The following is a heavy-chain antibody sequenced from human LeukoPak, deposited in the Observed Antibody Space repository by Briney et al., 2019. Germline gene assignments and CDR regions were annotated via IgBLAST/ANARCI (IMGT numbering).Heavy chain of an antibody. D-gene: IGHD3-10*01. V-gene: IGHV4-59*04. CDR2: IFYSGGT. CDR1: GFTFSDSY. J-gene: IGHJ3*02. Sequence: PGGSLRLSCAASGFTFSDSYMTWVRQTPGKGLEWIGNIFYSGGTYYSPSLTSRVTISLDTSRNQFSLKLNSVTAADTAVYYCAKSNGYGLVDIWGQGTVVTVSS. CDR3: AKSNGYGLVDI.